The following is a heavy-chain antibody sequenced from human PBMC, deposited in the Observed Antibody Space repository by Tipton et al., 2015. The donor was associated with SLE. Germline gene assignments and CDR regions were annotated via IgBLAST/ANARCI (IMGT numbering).Heavy chain of an antibody. CDR3: VRRCAKGLGY. Sequence: LRLSCAASGFTFSSYAMSWVRQAPGKGLEWVSAISGSGRTNYNPSLKSRLTISVNTSKNQFSLKLSSVTAADAAVYYCVRRCAKGLGYWGQGTLVIVSS. J-gene: IGHJ4*02. CDR2: ISGSGRT. CDR1: GFTFSSYA. V-gene: IGHV4-34*01. D-gene: IGHD3-16*01.